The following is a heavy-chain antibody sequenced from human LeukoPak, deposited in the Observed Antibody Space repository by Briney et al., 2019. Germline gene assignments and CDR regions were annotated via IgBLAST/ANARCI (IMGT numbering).Heavy chain of an antibody. Sequence: GGSLRLSCAASGFILSRYWMSWIRQAPGKGLEWVANIKEDGSEKYYADSVKGRFSISRDNAQNSLYLQMNSLRAEDTAVYYCARSTQESPCPFDPWGQGTLVTVSS. CDR3: ARSTQESPCPFDP. CDR1: GFILSRYW. J-gene: IGHJ5*02. D-gene: IGHD3-10*01. V-gene: IGHV3-7*01. CDR2: IKEDGSEK.